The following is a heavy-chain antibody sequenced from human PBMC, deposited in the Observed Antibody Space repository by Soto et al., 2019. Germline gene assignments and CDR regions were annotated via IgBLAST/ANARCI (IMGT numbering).Heavy chain of an antibody. CDR1: GYTFTSYD. V-gene: IGHV1-8*01. Sequence: ASVKVSCKASGYTFTSYDIYWVRQATGQGLEWMGWMNPNTGNSGYAQKFQGRVTMTSDTSISTAHMELSSLRSEDTAVYYCARRAETNGWNGFGADKYYFDFWGQGTLVTSPQ. CDR2: MNPNTGNS. CDR3: ARRAETNGWNGFGADKYYFDF. J-gene: IGHJ4*02. D-gene: IGHD1-1*01.